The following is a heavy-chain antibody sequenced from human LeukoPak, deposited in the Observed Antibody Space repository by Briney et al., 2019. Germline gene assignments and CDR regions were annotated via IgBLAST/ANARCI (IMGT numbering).Heavy chain of an antibody. CDR2: IYYSGST. CDR3: ARDARRDGYKH. CDR1: GGSISSHY. D-gene: IGHD5-24*01. J-gene: IGHJ4*02. Sequence: SETLSLTCTVSGGSISSHYWSWIRQPPGKGLEWIGYIYYSGSTNYNPSLKSRVTISVDTSKNQFSLKLSSVTAADTAVYYCARDARRDGYKHWGQGTLVAVSS. V-gene: IGHV4-59*11.